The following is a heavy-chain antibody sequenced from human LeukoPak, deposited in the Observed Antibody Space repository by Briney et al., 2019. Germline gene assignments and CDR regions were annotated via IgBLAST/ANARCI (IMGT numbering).Heavy chain of an antibody. CDR1: GGSVSSGSYY. D-gene: IGHD6-19*01. CDR2: IYYSGST. J-gene: IGHJ4*02. V-gene: IGHV4-61*01. CDR3: ARGGRYSSGWYFNY. Sequence: PSETLSLTCTVSGGSVSSGSYYWSWIRQPPGKGLEWIGYIYYSGSTNYNPSLKSRVTISVDTSKNQFSLKLSSVTAADTAVYYCARGGRYSSGWYFNYWGQGTLVTVSS.